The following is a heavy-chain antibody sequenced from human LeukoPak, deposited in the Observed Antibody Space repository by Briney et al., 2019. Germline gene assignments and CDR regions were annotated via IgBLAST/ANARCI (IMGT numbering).Heavy chain of an antibody. J-gene: IGHJ5*02. CDR1: GGSISRHY. D-gene: IGHD5-18*01. CDR2: IYYSGST. V-gene: IGHV4-59*11. CDR3: ARDLGGYSA. Sequence: SETLTLTCSVSGGSISRHYGSWIRQPPGKGLEWIGYIYYSGSTNYNPPLKSRVTISVDTSKNQFPLKLSSVTAADTAVYYCARDLGGYSAWGQGTLVTVSS.